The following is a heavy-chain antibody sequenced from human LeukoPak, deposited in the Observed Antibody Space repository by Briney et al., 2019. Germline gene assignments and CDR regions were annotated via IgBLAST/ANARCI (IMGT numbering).Heavy chain of an antibody. CDR1: GFTFSSYA. D-gene: IGHD6-13*01. CDR2: ISYDGGNK. V-gene: IGHV3-30-3*01. CDR3: AGPGYSSSWYEGY. Sequence: PGRSLRLSCAASGFTFSSYAMHWVRQAPGKGLEWMAVISYDGGNKYYADSVKGRFTISRGNSKNTLYLQMNSLRVEDTAVYYCAGPGYSSSWYEGYWGQGTLVTVSS. J-gene: IGHJ4*02.